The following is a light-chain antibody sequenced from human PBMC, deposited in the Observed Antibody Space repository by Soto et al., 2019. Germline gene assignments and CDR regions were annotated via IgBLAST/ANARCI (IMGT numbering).Light chain of an antibody. CDR1: RGISSW. CDR2: AAS. J-gene: IGKJ1*01. CDR3: HQFYNTPQT. Sequence: DIQMTQSPSSVSASVGDRVTITCRASRGISSWLAWYQQKPGKAPKLLIYAASSLQSGVPSRFSGSGSGTDFTLTISSLQAEDVAVYYCHQFYNTPQTFGRGTKVDIK. V-gene: IGKV1-12*01.